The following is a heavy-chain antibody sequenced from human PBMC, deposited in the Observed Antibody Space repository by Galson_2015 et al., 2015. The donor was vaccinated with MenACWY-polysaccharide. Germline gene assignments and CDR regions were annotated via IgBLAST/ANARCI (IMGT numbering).Heavy chain of an antibody. Sequence: SVKVSCKASGHKFTSYDINWVRQATGQGLEWVGWMNPNSGNTGYAQKFQGRVTMTSNSAITTAYMELSSLRSEDTAVYYCARVIARKYTFADSWGQGTLVSVS. V-gene: IGHV1-8*01. CDR3: ARVIARKYTFADS. CDR1: GHKFTSYD. D-gene: IGHD2-21*01. J-gene: IGHJ4*02. CDR2: MNPNSGNT.